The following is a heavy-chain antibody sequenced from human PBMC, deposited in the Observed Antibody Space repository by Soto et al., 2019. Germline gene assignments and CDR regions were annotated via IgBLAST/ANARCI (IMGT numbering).Heavy chain of an antibody. CDR3: AKGVVVAITSFQH. Sequence: QVQLVESGGGVVQPGRSLRLSCAASGFTFSSYGMHWVRQAPGKGLEWVAVISYDGSDKYYADSVKGRFTISRDNSNNTLYLQMDSLRAEDTAVYYCAKGVVVAITSFQHWGQGTLFTVSS. V-gene: IGHV3-30*18. D-gene: IGHD2-15*01. J-gene: IGHJ1*01. CDR1: GFTFSSYG. CDR2: ISYDGSDK.